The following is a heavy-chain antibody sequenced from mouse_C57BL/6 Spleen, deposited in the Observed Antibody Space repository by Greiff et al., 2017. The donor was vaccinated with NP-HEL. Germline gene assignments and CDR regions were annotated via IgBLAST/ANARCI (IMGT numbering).Heavy chain of an antibody. J-gene: IGHJ1*03. CDR2: IDPSDSYT. CDR1: GYTFTSYW. D-gene: IGHD1-1*01. V-gene: IGHV1-69*01. Sequence: QVQLQQSGAELVMPGASVKLSCKASGYTFTSYWMHWVKQRPGQGLEWIGEIDPSDSYTNYNQKFKGKSTLTVDKSSSTAYMQLSSLTSEDSAVYYCARGGSTWYFDVWGTGTTVTVSS. CDR3: ARGGSTWYFDV.